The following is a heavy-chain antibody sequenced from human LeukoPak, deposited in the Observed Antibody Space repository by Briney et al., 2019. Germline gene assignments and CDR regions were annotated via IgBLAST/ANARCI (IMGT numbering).Heavy chain of an antibody. CDR2: IYPGDSET. D-gene: IGHD3-9*01. J-gene: IGHJ3*02. V-gene: IGHV5-51*01. CDR3: AIGKMTGSSFDI. CDR1: GDNFATYW. Sequence: GESLKISCQAYGDNFATYWIGWVRQLPGEGLEWMGVIYPGDSETSYNPSFQGQVTISADKSITTAYLQWSSLKASDTAMYYCAIGKMTGSSFDIWGQGTMVTVSS.